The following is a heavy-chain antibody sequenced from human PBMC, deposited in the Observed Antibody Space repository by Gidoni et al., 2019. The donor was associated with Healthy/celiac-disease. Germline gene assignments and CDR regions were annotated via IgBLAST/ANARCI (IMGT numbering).Heavy chain of an antibody. CDR1: GFPFISYA. CDR3: ARVFEPYSSSGVFDY. V-gene: IGHV3-30*07. D-gene: IGHD6-13*01. Sequence: QVLLVEAGGGVVQPGRSLRLSCAASGFPFISYAMPWVRQGPGKGLEWGGVISYDGSNKYYADSVKGRFTISRDKSKNTRYLQMNSLRAEDTAVYYCARVFEPYSSSGVFDYWGQGTLVTVSS. J-gene: IGHJ4*02. CDR2: ISYDGSNK.